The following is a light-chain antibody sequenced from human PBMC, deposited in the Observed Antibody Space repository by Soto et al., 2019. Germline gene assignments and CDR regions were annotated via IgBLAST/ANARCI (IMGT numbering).Light chain of an antibody. CDR1: SSNIGAGYD. CDR3: QSYDSSLSGSV. V-gene: IGLV1-40*01. Sequence: QSVLTQPPSVAGAPGPRVTISCTGSSSNIGAGYDVHWYQQLPGTAPKLLIYGNSNRPSGVPDRFSGSKSGTSASLAITGLQAEDEADYDCQSYDSSLSGSVFGGGTKLTVL. J-gene: IGLJ3*02. CDR2: GNS.